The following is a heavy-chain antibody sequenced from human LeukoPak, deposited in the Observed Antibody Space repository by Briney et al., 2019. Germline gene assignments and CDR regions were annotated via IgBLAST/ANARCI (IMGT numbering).Heavy chain of an antibody. J-gene: IGHJ3*02. CDR2: INPNSGGT. V-gene: IGHV1-2*02. CDR3: ARASSGSLDAFDI. CDR1: GYTFTGYY. D-gene: IGHD1-26*01. Sequence: ASVKVSCKASGYTFTGYYMHWVRQAPGQGLEWMGWINPNSGGTNYAQTFQGRVTMTRDTSISKAYMELSRLRSDDTAVYYCARASSGSLDAFDIWGQGTMVTVSS.